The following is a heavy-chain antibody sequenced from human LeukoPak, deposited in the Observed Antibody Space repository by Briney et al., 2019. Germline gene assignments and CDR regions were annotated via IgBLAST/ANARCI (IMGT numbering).Heavy chain of an antibody. CDR1: GGSISTYY. J-gene: IGHJ6*03. D-gene: IGHD2-8*01. CDR2: IYSSGSI. Sequence: PSETLSLTCTVSGGSISTYYWSWVRQPAGKGLEWIGRIYSSGSISYNPSLKSRVTMSVDTSKDQFSLNLSSVTAADTAVYYCARDEWNGYYYMDVWGKGTTVTVSS. CDR3: ARDEWNGYYYMDV. V-gene: IGHV4-4*07.